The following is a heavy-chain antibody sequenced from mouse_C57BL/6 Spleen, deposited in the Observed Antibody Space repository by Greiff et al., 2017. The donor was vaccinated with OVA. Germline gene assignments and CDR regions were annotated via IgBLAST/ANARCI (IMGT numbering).Heavy chain of an antibody. Sequence: QVQLQQPGAELVKPGASVKLSCKASGYTFTSYWMHWVKQRPGQGLEWIGMIHPNSGSTNYNEKFKSKATLTVDKSSSTAYTQLSSLTSEDSAVYYCAIVSTGSMDYWGQGTSVTVSS. J-gene: IGHJ4*01. CDR3: AIVSTGSMDY. CDR2: IHPNSGST. CDR1: GYTFTSYW. V-gene: IGHV1-64*01. D-gene: IGHD1-1*01.